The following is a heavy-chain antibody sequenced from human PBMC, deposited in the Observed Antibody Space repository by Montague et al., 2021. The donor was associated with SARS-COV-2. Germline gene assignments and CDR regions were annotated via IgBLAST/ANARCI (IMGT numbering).Heavy chain of an antibody. Sequence: SLRLSCAASGFSVSDSYMSWVRQAPGKGPEWVSIIEAGNTYYTDSVKVRFTMSRDNSKNTLSLQMNSLRDEDTAVHYCARGLQQRSNFDYWGKGTLVTVSS. CDR1: GFSVSDSY. CDR2: IEAGNT. V-gene: IGHV3-53*01. J-gene: IGHJ4*02. D-gene: IGHD6-25*01. CDR3: ARGLQQRSNFDY.